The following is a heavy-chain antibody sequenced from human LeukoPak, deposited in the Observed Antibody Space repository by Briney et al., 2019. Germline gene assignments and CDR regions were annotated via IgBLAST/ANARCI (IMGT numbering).Heavy chain of an antibody. D-gene: IGHD3-3*01. CDR2: IYTSGST. CDR3: ARDLYLRFLEWSDAFDI. J-gene: IGHJ3*02. CDR1: GGSISSGSYY. Sequence: SETLSLTCTVSGGSISSGSYYWSWIRQPAGKGLDWIARIYTSGSTNYNPSLKSRVTISVDTSKNQFSLKLSSVTAADTAVYYCARDLYLRFLEWSDAFDIWGQGTMVTVSS. V-gene: IGHV4-61*02.